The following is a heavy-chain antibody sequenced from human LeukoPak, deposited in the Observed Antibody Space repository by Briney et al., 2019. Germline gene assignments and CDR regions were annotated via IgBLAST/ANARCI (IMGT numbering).Heavy chain of an antibody. CDR3: ARDLVRFGGWYDY. D-gene: IGHD6-19*01. Sequence: PGGSLRLSCAASGSTFGSYEMNWVRQAPGKGLEWVSYISSRGGTIYYADSVKGRFTISRDNAKNSLYLQMNSLRAEDTAIYYCARDLVRFGGWYDYWGQGTLVTVSS. CDR2: ISSRGGTI. V-gene: IGHV3-48*03. J-gene: IGHJ4*02. CDR1: GSTFGSYE.